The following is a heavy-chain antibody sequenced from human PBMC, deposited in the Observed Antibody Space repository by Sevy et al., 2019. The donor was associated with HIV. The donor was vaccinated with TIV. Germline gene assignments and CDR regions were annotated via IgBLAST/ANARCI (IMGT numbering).Heavy chain of an antibody. V-gene: IGHV3-48*03. CDR2: ISSSGTTI. CDR3: ARKGGAYDIGFDP. J-gene: IGHJ5*02. CDR1: GFTCSSYE. D-gene: IGHD3-22*01. Sequence: GGALRLSCAASGFTCSSYEMTWVRQAPGKGLEWISSISSSGTTIYYGDAVEGRFTISRDNPKNSLYLQMNSLGADDTAVYYCARKGGAYDIGFDPWGQGTLVTVSS.